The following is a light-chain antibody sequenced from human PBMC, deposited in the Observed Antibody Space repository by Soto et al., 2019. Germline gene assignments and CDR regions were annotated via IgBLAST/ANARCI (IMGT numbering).Light chain of an antibody. V-gene: IGKV1-16*02. J-gene: IGKJ2*02. CDR3: LQYKTYPRT. Sequence: DIQMTQSPSSLSASVGDRVTITCRASQDIINYLAWFQQKPGKAPKSLISAASSLQSGVPSKFSGSGSGTDFTLTISSLQPEDFATYDCLQYKTYPRTFGQGTKLDIK. CDR2: AAS. CDR1: QDIINY.